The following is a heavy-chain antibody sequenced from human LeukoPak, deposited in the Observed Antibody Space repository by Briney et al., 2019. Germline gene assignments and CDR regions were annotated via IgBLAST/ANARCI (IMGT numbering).Heavy chain of an antibody. CDR1: GFTFDDYG. D-gene: IGHD3-22*01. CDR3: ATGKPYYYDSSGYPR. V-gene: IGHV3-30*03. Sequence: GGSLRLSCAASGFTFDDYGMSWVRQAPGKGLEWVAVISYDGSNKYYADSVKGRFTISRDNSKNTLYLQMNSLRAEDTAVYYCATGKPYYYDSSGYPRWGQGTLVTVSS. J-gene: IGHJ4*02. CDR2: ISYDGSNK.